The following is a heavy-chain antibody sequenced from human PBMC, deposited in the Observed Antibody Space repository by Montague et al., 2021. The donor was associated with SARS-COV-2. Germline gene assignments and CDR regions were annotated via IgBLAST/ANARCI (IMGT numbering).Heavy chain of an antibody. D-gene: IGHD2-2*01. CDR2: ILHTVGT. V-gene: IGHV4-4*02. J-gene: IGHJ5*02. CDR1: GASISSDSW. CDR3: ARVVRGCSGHSCYFDP. Sequence: SETLSLTCAVSGASISSDSWWNWFLQSPGKGLVWIGEILHTVGTNANPSLKSRVTITLDNFSNHVSLKMTSVTAAAAAIYYCARVVRGCSGHSCYFDPWGQGILVTVSS.